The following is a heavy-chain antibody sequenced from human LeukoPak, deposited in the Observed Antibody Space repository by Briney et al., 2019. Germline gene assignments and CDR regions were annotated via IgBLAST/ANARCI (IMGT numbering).Heavy chain of an antibody. CDR2: INTDGSST. D-gene: IGHD6-6*01. J-gene: IGHJ6*03. Sequence: PGGSLRLSCAASGFTFSSYWMHWVRQAPGKGLVWVSRINTDGSSTSYADSVKGRFTISRDNAKNTLYLQMNSLRAEDTAVYYCARVGRSMASTSYYYYYYMDVWGKGTTVTVSS. CDR3: ARVGRSMASTSYYYYYYMDV. CDR1: GFTFSSYW. V-gene: IGHV3-74*01.